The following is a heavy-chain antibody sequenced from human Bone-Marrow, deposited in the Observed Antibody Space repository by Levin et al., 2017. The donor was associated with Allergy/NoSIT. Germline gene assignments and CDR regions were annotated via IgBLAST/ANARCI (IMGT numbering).Heavy chain of an antibody. CDR3: ARVRHIVEATDIRFRGPHDAFDI. CDR1: GDSINSVDYY. D-gene: IGHD2-21*02. Sequence: LRLSCTVPGDSINSVDYYWSWIRQPPGKGLEWIGYIYYSASTYYNPSLKSRVTISIDTSKNQFFLRLNSVAAADTAVYYWARVRHIVEATDIRFRGPHDAFDIWGQGTMVTVSS. CDR2: IYYSAST. J-gene: IGHJ3*02. V-gene: IGHV4-30-4*01.